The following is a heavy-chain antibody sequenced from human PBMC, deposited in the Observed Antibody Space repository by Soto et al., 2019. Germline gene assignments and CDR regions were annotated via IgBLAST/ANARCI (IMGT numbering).Heavy chain of an antibody. J-gene: IGHJ4*02. D-gene: IGHD6-6*01. CDR2: ISGSGGST. V-gene: IGHV3-23*01. CDR1: GFTFSSYA. CDR3: XXAFGPXXGVAAPREPYLDY. Sequence: SLRLSCAASGFTFSSYAMSWVRQAPGKGLEWVSAISGSGGSTYYADSVKGRFTISRDNSKNTLYLQMNSLRAEDTAVYYXXXAFGPXXGVAAPREPYLDYWGQGPLVTVSS.